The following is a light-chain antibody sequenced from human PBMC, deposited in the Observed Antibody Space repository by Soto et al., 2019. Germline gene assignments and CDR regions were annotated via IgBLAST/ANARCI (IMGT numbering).Light chain of an antibody. Sequence: AIRMTQSPSSFSASTGDRVTITCRASQGISSYLAWYQQKPGKAPKLLIYAASSLQSGVPSRFSGSGSGTDFTLTISCLQSEDFANYYCHQYYSYPRTFGQGTKLEIK. CDR3: HQYYSYPRT. V-gene: IGKV1-8*01. J-gene: IGKJ2*01. CDR1: QGISSY. CDR2: AAS.